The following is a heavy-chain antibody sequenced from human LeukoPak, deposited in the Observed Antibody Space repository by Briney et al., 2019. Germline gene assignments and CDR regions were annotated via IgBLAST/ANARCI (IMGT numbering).Heavy chain of an antibody. CDR2: VRYNGNDQ. CDR1: GFTFNNYG. CDR3: AKDSAFYYIDV. V-gene: IGHV3-30*02. J-gene: IGHJ6*03. D-gene: IGHD3-10*01. Sequence: GGSLRLSCAASGFTFNNYGMHWVRQAPGKGLEWVAFVRYNGNDQYYADSVKGRFTISRDNSKNTLYLQMNSLKGDDTAVYYCAKDSAFYYIDVWGKGTTVIISS.